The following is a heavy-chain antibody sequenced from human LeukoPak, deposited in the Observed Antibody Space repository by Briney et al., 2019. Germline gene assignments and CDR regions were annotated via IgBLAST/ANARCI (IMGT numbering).Heavy chain of an antibody. CDR2: ISGSGGSM. J-gene: IGHJ4*02. CDR1: GFTFSYYA. V-gene: IGHV3-23*01. Sequence: GGSLRLSCAASGFTFSYYAMSWVRQAPGKGLEWVSSISGSGGSMNYEDSVKGRFTISRDNSNNMLSLQMNSLRAEDTAVYYCVRDGGVSGYDLLDYWGQGTLVTVSS. D-gene: IGHD5-12*01. CDR3: VRDGGVSGYDLLDY.